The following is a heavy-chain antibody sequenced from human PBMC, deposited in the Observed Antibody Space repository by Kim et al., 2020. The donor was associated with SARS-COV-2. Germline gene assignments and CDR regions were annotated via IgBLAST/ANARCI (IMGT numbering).Heavy chain of an antibody. CDR3: ARSGDVGYYDSSGYYAVDY. Sequence: GRFTISRDNSKNALYLQMSSLRAEDTAVYYCARSGDVGYYDSSGYYAVDYWGQGTLVTVSS. D-gene: IGHD3-22*01. J-gene: IGHJ4*02. V-gene: IGHV3-53*01.